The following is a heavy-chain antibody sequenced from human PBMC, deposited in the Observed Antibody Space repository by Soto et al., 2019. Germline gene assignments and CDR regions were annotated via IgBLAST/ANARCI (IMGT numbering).Heavy chain of an antibody. CDR2: IYFTGST. CDR3: SRAPHRLKCFDP. Sequence: PSETLSLTCTVSGGAVSSGTYYWSWIRQPPGKGLEWIGHIYFTGSTNYNPSLKSRVTISLDTSRNQFSLKLSSVTAADTAVYYCSRAPHRLKCFDPWGLGTLATVSS. V-gene: IGHV4-61*01. CDR1: GGAVSSGTYY. J-gene: IGHJ5*02.